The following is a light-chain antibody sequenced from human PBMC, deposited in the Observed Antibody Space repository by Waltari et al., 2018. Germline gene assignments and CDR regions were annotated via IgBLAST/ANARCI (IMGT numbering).Light chain of an antibody. J-gene: IGKJ1*01. CDR1: ESVLYYSNDMNY. Sequence: DIVMTQSPDSLAVSLGERATINCKSSESVLYYSNDMNYLDWYQQKPGQPPRLLISRAPTRESGVPDRFSGSGSGTDFTLTISSLQAEDVATYFGQQDYRRRTFGQGTKVEI. CDR2: RAP. V-gene: IGKV4-1*01. CDR3: QQDYRRRT.